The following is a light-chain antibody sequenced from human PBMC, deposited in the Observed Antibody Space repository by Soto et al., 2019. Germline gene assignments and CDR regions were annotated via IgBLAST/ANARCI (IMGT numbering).Light chain of an antibody. CDR2: KAS. J-gene: IGKJ1*01. CDR3: QQYHRYST. CDR1: QTISSW. Sequence: DIQMTQSPSTLSGSLGDIFTITFRASQTISSWLAWYQQKPGKAPKLLIYKASTLKSGVPSRFSGSGSGTEFTLTISSLQTDDFATYYCQQYHRYSTFGQGTKVDIK. V-gene: IGKV1-5*03.